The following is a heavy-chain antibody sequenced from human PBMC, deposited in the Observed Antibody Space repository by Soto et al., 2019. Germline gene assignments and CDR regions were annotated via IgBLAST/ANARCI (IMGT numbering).Heavy chain of an antibody. V-gene: IGHV2-26*01. J-gene: IGHJ5*02. CDR1: GFSLSNARMG. CDR2: IFSNDEK. CDR3: ARYGSGSYYVGRFDP. D-gene: IGHD3-10*01. Sequence: SCPTLVNPTETLTLTCTVSGFSLSNARMGXSWIRQPPGKALEWLAHIFSNDEKSYSTSLKSRLTISKDTSKSQVVLTMTNMDPVDTSTYYCARYGSGSYYVGRFDPWGQGTLVTVSS.